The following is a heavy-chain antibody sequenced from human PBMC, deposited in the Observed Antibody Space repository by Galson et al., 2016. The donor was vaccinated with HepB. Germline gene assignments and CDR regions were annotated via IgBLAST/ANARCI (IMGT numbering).Heavy chain of an antibody. V-gene: IGHV3-49*03. CDR3: SRISGCTYGHDFDY. CDR1: GFTFADYA. D-gene: IGHD5-18*01. J-gene: IGHJ4*02. CDR2: VRSETYGGTT. Sequence: SLRLSCATSGFTFADYAMTWFRQTPGEGLEWVGFVRSETYGGTTDYAASVEGRFTISRDDSNSIAYLQMNSLKTEDTAVYYCSRISGCTYGHDFDYWGQGTLVTVSS.